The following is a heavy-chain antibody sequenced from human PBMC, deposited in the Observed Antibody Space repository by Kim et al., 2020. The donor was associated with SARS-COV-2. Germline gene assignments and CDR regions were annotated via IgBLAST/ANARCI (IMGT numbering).Heavy chain of an antibody. V-gene: IGHV1-18*01. CDR2: ISVKNGNT. D-gene: IGHD4-17*01. Sequence: ASVKVSCKASGYSFISEGITWVRQAPGQGLEWMGFISVKNGNTNYAQRFQGRVTMTTDTSISTAYMELRSLRSDDTAVYYCARQMTTVTTDWFDPWGQGT. J-gene: IGHJ5*02. CDR3: ARQMTTVTTDWFDP. CDR1: GYSFISEG.